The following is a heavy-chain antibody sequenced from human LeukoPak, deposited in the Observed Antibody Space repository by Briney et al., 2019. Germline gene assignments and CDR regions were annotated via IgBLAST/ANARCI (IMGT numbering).Heavy chain of an antibody. D-gene: IGHD5-24*01. Sequence: SETLSLTCAVYGGSFSGSYWSWIRQPPGKGLEWVGEINYSGRTKHNPSLKSRVNISVDTSKNEFSLKLSSVTAADTAVYYCARESRGYNSGLFDYWGQGTLVTVSS. V-gene: IGHV4-34*01. CDR1: GGSFSGSY. J-gene: IGHJ4*02. CDR2: INYSGRT. CDR3: ARESRGYNSGLFDY.